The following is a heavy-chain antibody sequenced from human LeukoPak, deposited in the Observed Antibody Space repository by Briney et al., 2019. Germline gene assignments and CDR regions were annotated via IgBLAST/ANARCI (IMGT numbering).Heavy chain of an antibody. D-gene: IGHD3-9*01. Sequence: GASVKVSCKTSGYSFNSFAISWVRPAPGQGLEWMGWISAHNGNTDYAQKLQGRVTMTTDTSTSTAYMELRSLRSDDTAVYYCARAILTGYYPYYFDYWGQGTLVTVSS. CDR3: ARAILTGYYPYYFDY. CDR1: GYSFNSFA. CDR2: ISAHNGNT. J-gene: IGHJ4*02. V-gene: IGHV1-18*01.